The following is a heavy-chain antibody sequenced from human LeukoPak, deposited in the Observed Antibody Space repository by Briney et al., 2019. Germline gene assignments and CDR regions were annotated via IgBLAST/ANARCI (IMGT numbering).Heavy chain of an antibody. CDR1: GFTFSDYY. D-gene: IGHD6-6*01. CDR3: AREVYSSSSIGYYYYYMDV. V-gene: IGHV3-11*04. J-gene: IGHJ6*03. CDR2: ISSSGSTI. Sequence: GGSLRLSCAASGFTFSDYYMSWIRQAPGKGLEWVSYISSSGSTIYYADSVKGRFTISRDNAKNSLYLQMNSLSAEDTAVYYCAREVYSSSSIGYYYYYMDVWGKGTTVTISS.